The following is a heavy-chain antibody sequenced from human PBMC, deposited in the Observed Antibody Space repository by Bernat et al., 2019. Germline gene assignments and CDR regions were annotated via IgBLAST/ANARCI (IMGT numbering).Heavy chain of an antibody. Sequence: QVQLVESGGGVVQPGRSLRLSCAASGFTFSSYGMHWVRQAPGKGLEWVAVIWYDGSNKYYADSVKGRFTISRDNSKNTLYLQMNSLRAEDTAVYYCVGEDYSTNDVCYRSGMDVWGQGTTVTVSS. D-gene: IGHD2-8*01. CDR1: GFTFSSYG. CDR2: IWYDGSNK. V-gene: IGHV3-33*01. J-gene: IGHJ6*02. CDR3: VGEDYSTNDVCYRSGMDV.